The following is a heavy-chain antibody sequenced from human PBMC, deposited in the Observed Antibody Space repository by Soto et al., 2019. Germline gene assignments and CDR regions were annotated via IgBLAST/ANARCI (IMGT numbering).Heavy chain of an antibody. D-gene: IGHD3-10*01. V-gene: IGHV4-59*01. CDR1: GDSISRNY. CDR3: ARESKDRLMVRGAPYYLDY. J-gene: IGHJ4*02. CDR2: ISYSGST. Sequence: QVQLQESGPGLVKPSETLSLTCSVSGDSISRNYWGWIRQPPGKGLEWVGAISYSGSTFYNPSLKSRVTISMDTSKNQVSMRVTSVSSEDTAIYYCARESKDRLMVRGAPYYLDYWGQGTLVTVSS.